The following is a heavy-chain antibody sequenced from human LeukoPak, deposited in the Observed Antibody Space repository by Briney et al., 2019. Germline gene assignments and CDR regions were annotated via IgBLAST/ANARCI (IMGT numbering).Heavy chain of an antibody. Sequence: ASVKVSCKVSGYTLTELSMHWVRQAPGKGLKWMGGFDPEDGETIYAQKFQGRVTMTEDTSTDTAYMELSSLRSEDTAVYYCATGGPPQWLVLLGHKSGTLDYWGQGTLVTVSS. CDR1: GYTLTELS. V-gene: IGHV1-24*01. CDR3: ATGGPPQWLVLLGHKSGTLDY. J-gene: IGHJ4*02. CDR2: FDPEDGET. D-gene: IGHD6-19*01.